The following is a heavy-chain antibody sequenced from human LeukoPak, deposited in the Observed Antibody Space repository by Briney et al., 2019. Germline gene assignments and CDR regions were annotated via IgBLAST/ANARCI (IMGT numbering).Heavy chain of an antibody. Sequence: SVKVSRKASGGTFSSYSINWVRQAPGRGLEWMGSIIPIFDITNYAQKFHGRVTITADKSTTTAYMELNSLRFEDTAVYYRVSQCDGVVPFTCPVDPWGQGTLVTVSS. V-gene: IGHV1-69*02. CDR1: GGTFSSYS. D-gene: IGHD2-2*01. CDR2: IIPIFDIT. J-gene: IGHJ5*02. CDR3: VSQCDGVVPFTCPVDP.